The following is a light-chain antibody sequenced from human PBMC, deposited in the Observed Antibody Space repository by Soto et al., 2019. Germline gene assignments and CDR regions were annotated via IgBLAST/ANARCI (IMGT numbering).Light chain of an antibody. CDR2: GAS. V-gene: IGKV3-20*01. Sequence: IVVMQTPGTLSLTPGGRAALSCRASQSVSSSYLAWYQQRPGQAPRLLIYGASSRATGIPDRFSGSGSGTAFTLTIPSLEPEDFAVYYCQQYGTSPRTFGQGTRLEI. CDR3: QQYGTSPRT. CDR1: QSVSSSY. J-gene: IGKJ5*01.